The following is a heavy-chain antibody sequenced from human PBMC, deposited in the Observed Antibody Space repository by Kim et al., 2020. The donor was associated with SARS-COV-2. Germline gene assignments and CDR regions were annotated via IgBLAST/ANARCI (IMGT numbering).Heavy chain of an antibody. V-gene: IGHV4-59*01. D-gene: IGHD3-16*01. J-gene: IGHJ4*02. CDR2: IYYSGST. CDR3: ASLGGTYAY. CDR1: GGSISNYY. Sequence: SETLSLTCTVSGGSISNYYWSWIRQPPGKGLEWIGYIYYSGSTNYNPSLKSRVTISVETSKNQVSLKLSSVTAADTAVYYCASLGGTYAYWGQGTLVTVS.